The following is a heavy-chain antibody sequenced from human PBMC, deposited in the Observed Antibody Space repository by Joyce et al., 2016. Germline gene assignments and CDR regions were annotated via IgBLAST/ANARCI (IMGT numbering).Heavy chain of an antibody. CDR1: GFTFSRYM. CDR3: ARARFGVTSVWFDP. V-gene: IGHV3-7*03. CDR2: INPDGSEK. Sequence: EVHLAESGGGLVQPGGSLRLSCAASGFTFSRYMMTWIRQAPGKGLEWVANINPDGSEKFYVDSVKGRFTVSRDNANNTLFLQMSSLTAEDTAIYSCARARFGVTSVWFDPWGQGTLVTVSS. D-gene: IGHD3-3*01. J-gene: IGHJ5*02.